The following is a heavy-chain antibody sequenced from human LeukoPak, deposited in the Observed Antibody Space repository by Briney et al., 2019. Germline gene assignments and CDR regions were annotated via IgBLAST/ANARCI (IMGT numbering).Heavy chain of an antibody. CDR3: ARGYSSGWALTFDY. Sequence: PGGSLRLSCATSGFTFSSYWMSWVRQAPGKGLEWVANIKQDGSEKYYVDSVKGRFTISRDNAKNSLYLQMNSLRAEDTAVYYCARGYSSGWALTFDYWGQGTLVTVSS. D-gene: IGHD6-19*01. V-gene: IGHV3-7*01. J-gene: IGHJ4*02. CDR1: GFTFSSYW. CDR2: IKQDGSEK.